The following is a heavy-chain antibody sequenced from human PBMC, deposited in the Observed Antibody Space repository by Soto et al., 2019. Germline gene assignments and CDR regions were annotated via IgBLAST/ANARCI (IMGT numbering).Heavy chain of an antibody. CDR1: GGSVSSGNDY. Sequence: PSETLSLTCTVSGGSVSSGNDYWSWIRQPPGKGLEWIGYIYHSGSTNYNPSLKSRLTISGDTSKNQVSLKLTSVTAADTAVYYCARGGYYEYSRFGGRRPLVTVSS. CDR3: ARGGYYEYSRF. D-gene: IGHD3-22*01. CDR2: IYHSGST. V-gene: IGHV4-61*01. J-gene: IGHJ1*01.